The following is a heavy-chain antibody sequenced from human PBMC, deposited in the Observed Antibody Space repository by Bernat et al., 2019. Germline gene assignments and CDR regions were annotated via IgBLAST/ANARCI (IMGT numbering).Heavy chain of an antibody. J-gene: IGHJ4*02. Sequence: EVQLVESGGGLIQPGGSLRLSCAASGFTVSSNYMSWVRQAPGKGLEWVSVIYSGGSTYYADSVKGRFTISRDNSKNTLYLQMNSLRAEDTAVYYCARVSYSNYNPAVDYWGQGTLVTVSS. V-gene: IGHV3-53*01. CDR1: GFTVSSNY. CDR2: IYSGGST. CDR3: ARVSYSNYNPAVDY. D-gene: IGHD4-11*01.